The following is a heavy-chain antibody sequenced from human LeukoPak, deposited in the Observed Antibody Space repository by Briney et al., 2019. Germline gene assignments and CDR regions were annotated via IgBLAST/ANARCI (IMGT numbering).Heavy chain of an antibody. V-gene: IGHV3-74*01. CDR1: GFTFSSYW. CDR3: AKHLPNLGLDY. J-gene: IGHJ4*02. Sequence: PGGSLRLSCAASGFTFSSYWMHWVRQAPGKGLVWVSRINSDGSSTNYADSVKGRFTISRDNAKNTLYLQMNSLTVEDTAVYYCAKHLPNLGLDYWGQGTLVTVSS. CDR2: INSDGSST.